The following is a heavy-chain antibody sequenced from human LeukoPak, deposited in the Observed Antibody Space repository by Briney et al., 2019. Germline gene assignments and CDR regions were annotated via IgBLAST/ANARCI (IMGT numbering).Heavy chain of an antibody. V-gene: IGHV3-15*01. CDR3: ARGKGSESGYDYFLDY. CDR2: IKSKTDGGTT. CDR1: GFTFSNVW. J-gene: IGHJ4*02. D-gene: IGHD5-12*01. Sequence: GGSLRLSCAASGFTFSNVWMSWVRQAPGKGLEWVGRIKSKTDGGTTDYAAPVKGRFTISRDDSKNTLNLQMNSLRADDSAVYYCARGKGSESGYDYFLDYWGQGTLVTVSS.